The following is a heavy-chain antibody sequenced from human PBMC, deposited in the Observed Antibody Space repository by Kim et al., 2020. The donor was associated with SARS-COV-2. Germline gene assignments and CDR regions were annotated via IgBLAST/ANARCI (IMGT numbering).Heavy chain of an antibody. Sequence: SETLSLTCTVSGGSISSGSYYWSWIRQPAGKGLEWIGRIYTSGSTNYNPSLKSRVTISVDTSKNQFSLKLSSVTAADTVVYYCARASYYYDSSGYYYLSAFDYWGQGTLVTVSS. D-gene: IGHD3-22*01. CDR3: ARASYYYDSSGYYYLSAFDY. CDR2: IYTSGST. J-gene: IGHJ4*02. V-gene: IGHV4-61*02. CDR1: GGSISSGSYY.